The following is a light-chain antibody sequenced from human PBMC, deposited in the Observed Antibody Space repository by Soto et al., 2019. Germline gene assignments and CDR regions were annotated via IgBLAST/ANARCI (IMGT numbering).Light chain of an antibody. CDR1: QSVSSN. V-gene: IGKV3-15*01. Sequence: EIVMTQSPATLSVSPGERATLSCRASQSVSSNLAWYQQKPGQAPRLLIYGASTRATGIPARFSGSGSGTGFTLIISCLQCEDFAVYYCQQYNNWPYTFGHGTKLEIK. J-gene: IGKJ2*01. CDR2: GAS. CDR3: QQYNNWPYT.